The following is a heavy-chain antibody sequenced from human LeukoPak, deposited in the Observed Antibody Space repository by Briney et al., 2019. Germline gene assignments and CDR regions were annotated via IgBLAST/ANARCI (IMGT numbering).Heavy chain of an antibody. CDR2: ISDSGGGT. CDR1: GFTFSNCA. D-gene: IGHD6-19*01. V-gene: IGHV3-23*01. J-gene: IGHJ5*02. CDR3: AKQDPYTSGWYP. Sequence: GGSLRLSCAASGFTFSNCAMSWVRQAPGKGLEWVSGISDSGGGTYYADSVKGLFTISRDNSKNTLWLQMNSLRADDTAVYYCAKQDPYTSGWYPWGQGTLVTVSS.